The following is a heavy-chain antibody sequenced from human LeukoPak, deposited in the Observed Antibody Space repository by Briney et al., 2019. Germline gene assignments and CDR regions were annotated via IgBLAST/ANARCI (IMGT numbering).Heavy chain of an antibody. D-gene: IGHD2-2*02. CDR1: GGTFSSYA. CDR3: ARDIEVPAAIGVFDFRNWFDP. CDR2: IIPIFGTA. J-gene: IGHJ5*02. V-gene: IGHV1-69*01. Sequence: GGSLRLSCAASGGTFSSYAISWVRQAPGQGLEWMGGIIPIFGTANYAQKFQGRVTITADESTSTAYMELSSLRSEDTAVYYCARDIEVPAAIGVFDFRNWFDPWGQGTLVTVSS.